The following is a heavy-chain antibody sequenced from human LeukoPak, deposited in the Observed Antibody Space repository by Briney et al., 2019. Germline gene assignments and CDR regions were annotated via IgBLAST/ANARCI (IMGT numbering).Heavy chain of an antibody. CDR3: AKHIYGVVSIQQ. J-gene: IGHJ1*01. Sequence: ASVKVSCKVSGNTLTELSMHWVRQAPGKGLEWMGRFDPEDGETIYAQKFQGRVAMTEDTSTDTAYMELSSLKTEDTAVYYCAKHIYGVVSIQQWGQGTLVTVSS. CDR2: FDPEDGET. D-gene: IGHD3-3*01. CDR1: GNTLTELS. V-gene: IGHV1-24*01.